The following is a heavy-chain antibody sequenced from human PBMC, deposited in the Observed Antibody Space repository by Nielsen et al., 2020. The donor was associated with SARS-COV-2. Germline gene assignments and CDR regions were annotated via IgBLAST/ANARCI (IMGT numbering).Heavy chain of an antibody. J-gene: IGHJ6*02. V-gene: IGHV3-30-3*01. Sequence: GESLKISCAASGFTFSSYAMHWVRQAPGKGLEWVAVISYDGSNKYYADSVKGRFTISRDNSKNTLYLQMNSLRAEDTAVYYCARDLGAYSYGPYGMDVWGQGTTVTVSS. CDR2: ISYDGSNK. CDR3: ARDLGAYSYGPYGMDV. D-gene: IGHD5-18*01. CDR1: GFTFSSYA.